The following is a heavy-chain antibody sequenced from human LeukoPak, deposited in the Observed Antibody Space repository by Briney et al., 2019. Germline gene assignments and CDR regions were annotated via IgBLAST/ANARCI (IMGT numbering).Heavy chain of an antibody. CDR1: GYTFTAQY. J-gene: IGHJ3*01. V-gene: IGHV1-2*02. D-gene: IGHD3-10*01. CDR2: INPDSGGT. Sequence: GASVKVSCKASGYTFTAQYIHWVRQAPGQGLEWMGWINPDSGGTHFAQKFQGRVTMTRDTSISTADMELSRLRFDDTAVYYCAREFRSNYNDAFDLWGQGTLVTASS. CDR3: AREFRSNYNDAFDL.